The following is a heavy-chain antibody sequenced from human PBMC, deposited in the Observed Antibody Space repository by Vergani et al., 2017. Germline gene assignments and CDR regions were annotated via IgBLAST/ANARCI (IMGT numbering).Heavy chain of an antibody. Sequence: QLQLQESGPGLVKPSETLSLTCTVSGGSISSSSYYWGWIRQPPGKGLEWIGSIYYSGSTYYNPSLKSRVTISVDTSKNQFSLKLSSVTAEDTAVYYCARDYSGELRYDYWGQGTLVTVSS. CDR1: GGSISSSSYY. D-gene: IGHD1-26*01. V-gene: IGHV4-39*07. CDR3: ARDYSGELRYDY. J-gene: IGHJ4*02. CDR2: IYYSGST.